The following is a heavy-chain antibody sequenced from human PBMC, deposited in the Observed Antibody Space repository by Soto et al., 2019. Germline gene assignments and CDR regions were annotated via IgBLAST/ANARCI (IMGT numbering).Heavy chain of an antibody. CDR1: GGSFKSGSYS. CDR2: VYHTGRT. Sequence: QVQLQESGPGLVKPSETLSLTCTVSGGSFKSGSYSWSWIRQPPGKGLEWIGYVYHTGRTSYNPSLKRRVPISMATSKNQFSLNMDSVTAADTAVYFCARDFAYFDSWGQGTLVTVSS. J-gene: IGHJ4*02. CDR3: ARDFAYFDS. V-gene: IGHV4-61*01. D-gene: IGHD3-3*01.